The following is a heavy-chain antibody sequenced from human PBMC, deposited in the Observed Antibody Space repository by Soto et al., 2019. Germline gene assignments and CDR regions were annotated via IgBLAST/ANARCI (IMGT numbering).Heavy chain of an antibody. J-gene: IGHJ6*02. V-gene: IGHV4-30-4*08. D-gene: IGHD4-17*01. CDR1: GGSISNDDYY. CDR2: IYYNGNT. CDR3: ASATTVTSSFFYYGLDV. Sequence: QVQLQESGPGLVKPSQTLSLTCSVSGGSISNDDYYWTWIRQPPGKGLEWIGHIYYNGNTYYNPSRTSRLTMSADTSQNQFPLHLTSVIAADSASYFCASATTVTSSFFYYGLDVWGQGTTVTVSS.